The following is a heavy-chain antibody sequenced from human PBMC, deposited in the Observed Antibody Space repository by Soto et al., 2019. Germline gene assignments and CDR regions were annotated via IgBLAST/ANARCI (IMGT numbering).Heavy chain of an antibody. CDR3: AKDMYTTYGAVAC. V-gene: IGHV3-23*01. CDR2: IIHTGGST. Sequence: EVHLLESGGGLVQPGGSLRLSCAASGFTFSSHAMSWVRQAPGKGLEWVSTIIHTGGSTYFADSVKGRFTISRDNSKNTQYLHMNRLRAEDTALYYCAKDMYTTYGAVACWGQGTLVTVSS. D-gene: IGHD2-2*02. J-gene: IGHJ4*02. CDR1: GFTFSSHA.